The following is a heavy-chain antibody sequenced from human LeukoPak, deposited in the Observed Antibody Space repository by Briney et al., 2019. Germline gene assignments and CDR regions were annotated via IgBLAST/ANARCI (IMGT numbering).Heavy chain of an antibody. V-gene: IGHV4-59*01. CDR1: GNSISSYY. Sequence: PSETLSLTCTVSGNSISSYYWSWIRQPPGKGLEWIGYIAYSGSTNYNPSLKSRVTISVDTSKNQFSLKLSSVTAADTAVYYCARGSSSGWYTSDYWGQGTLVTVSS. D-gene: IGHD6-19*01. J-gene: IGHJ4*02. CDR2: IAYSGST. CDR3: ARGSSSGWYTSDY.